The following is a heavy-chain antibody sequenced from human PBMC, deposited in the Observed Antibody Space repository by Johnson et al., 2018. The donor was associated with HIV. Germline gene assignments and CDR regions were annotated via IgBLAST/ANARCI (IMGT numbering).Heavy chain of an antibody. V-gene: IGHV3-20*04. CDR2: INWHGGST. CDR1: GFTFDDHG. D-gene: IGHD1-26*01. J-gene: IGHJ3*02. Sequence: VQLVESGGGVVPPGGSLRLSCAASGFTFDDHGMSWVRQAPGKGLEWVSGINWHGGSTGYADSVQGRFTIPRDNAKNSLTLQMNSLRAADTALYFCARAYPLGVTLFSAFDIWGQGTMVTVSS. CDR3: ARAYPLGVTLFSAFDI.